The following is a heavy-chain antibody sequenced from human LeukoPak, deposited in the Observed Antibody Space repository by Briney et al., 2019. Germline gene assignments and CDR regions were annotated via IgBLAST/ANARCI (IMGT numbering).Heavy chain of an antibody. CDR2: IKQDGSEK. CDR3: VRDYYDSSGSRLDY. J-gene: IGHJ4*02. CDR1: GFTFSSYW. Sequence: GGSLRLSCAASGFTFSSYWMSWVRQAPGKGLEWVANIKQDGSEKYYVDSVKGRFTISRDNAKNSLYLQMNSLRAEDTAVYYCVRDYYDSSGSRLDYWGQGTLVTVSS. V-gene: IGHV3-7*01. D-gene: IGHD3-22*01.